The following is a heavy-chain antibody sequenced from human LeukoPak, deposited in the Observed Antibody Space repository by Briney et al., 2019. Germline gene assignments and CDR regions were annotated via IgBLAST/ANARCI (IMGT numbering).Heavy chain of an antibody. Sequence: PSETVSLTCAVCGGSFSGYYWSWIRQPPGKGLEWIGEINHSGSTNYNPSLKSRVTISIDTSKNQFSLKLSSVTAADTAVYYCARWDPGIAAVALDYWGQGTLVTVSS. D-gene: IGHD6-13*01. J-gene: IGHJ4*02. V-gene: IGHV4-34*01. CDR2: INHSGST. CDR3: ARWDPGIAAVALDY. CDR1: GGSFSGYY.